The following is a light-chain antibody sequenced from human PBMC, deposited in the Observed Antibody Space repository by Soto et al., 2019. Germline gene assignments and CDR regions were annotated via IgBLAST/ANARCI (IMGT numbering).Light chain of an antibody. CDR2: DAS. CDR1: QRISRS. J-gene: IGKJ1*01. CDR3: QHYNSYSEA. V-gene: IGKV1-5*01. Sequence: ILMPQSPSTLSASVGDRVSITRGASQRISRSLAWYQQKPGKAPKLLIYDASSLESGVPSRFSGSGSGTEFTLTISSLQPDDFATYYCQHYNSYSEAFGQGTKVDIK.